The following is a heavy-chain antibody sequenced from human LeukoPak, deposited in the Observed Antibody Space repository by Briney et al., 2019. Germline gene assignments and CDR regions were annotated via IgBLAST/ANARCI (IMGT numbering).Heavy chain of an antibody. Sequence: SETLSPTRTVSGGATSSSNYYWAWIRQPPGKGLEWIGSIFYSGTTHYNPSLNSRVTIFVDTSKNQFSMKLTSVTAADTAVYYCARLSNYGGHTGDGYWGQGTLVTVSS. J-gene: IGHJ4*02. V-gene: IGHV4-39*01. D-gene: IGHD4-23*01. CDR1: GGATSSSNYY. CDR3: ARLSNYGGHTGDGY. CDR2: IFYSGTT.